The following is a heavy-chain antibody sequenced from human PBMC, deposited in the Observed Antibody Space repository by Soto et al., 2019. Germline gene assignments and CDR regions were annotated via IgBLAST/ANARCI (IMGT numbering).Heavy chain of an antibody. V-gene: IGHV3-30-3*01. CDR1: GFTFSGYG. Sequence: QVHLVESGGGVVQPGRSLRLSCAASGFTFSGYGVHWVRQAPGKGLDWVALISHDGANKNYADSVKGRFTISRDNSKNTLYLQMNSLRAEDTAIYYCARDSSSSPHWYFDLWGRGTLVTV. D-gene: IGHD6-6*01. CDR3: ARDSSSSPHWYFDL. CDR2: ISHDGANK. J-gene: IGHJ2*01.